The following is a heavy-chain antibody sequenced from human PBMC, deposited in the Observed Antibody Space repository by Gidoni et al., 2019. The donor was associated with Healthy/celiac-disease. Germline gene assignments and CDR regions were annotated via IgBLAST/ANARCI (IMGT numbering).Heavy chain of an antibody. CDR1: GFTSSSYA. V-gene: IGHV3-30*04. D-gene: IGHD3-22*01. CDR3: TTYYYDSSGYYYDY. Sequence: QVQLVESGGGVVQPGRSLRLSCAASGFTSSSYAMHWVRQAPGKGLEWVAVISYDGSNKYYADSVKGRFTISRDNSKNTLYLQMNSLRAEDTAVYYCTTYYYDSSGYYYDYWGQGTLVTVSS. J-gene: IGHJ4*02. CDR2: ISYDGSNK.